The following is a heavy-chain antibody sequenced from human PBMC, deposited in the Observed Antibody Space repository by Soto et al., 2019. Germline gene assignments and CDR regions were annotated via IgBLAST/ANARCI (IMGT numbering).Heavy chain of an antibody. CDR2: IDGVGTGT. Sequence: EVQLVQSGGGSVQPGGSLRLSCAASGFTFTNYWMHWVRQVPGKGLVWVSRIDGVGTGTSYSDSVRGRFTISRDNADNTLYLQMNSLRAEDAAVYYCPTVFEYWGQGTLVTVSS. CDR3: PTVFEY. J-gene: IGHJ4*02. CDR1: GFTFTNYW. V-gene: IGHV3-74*01.